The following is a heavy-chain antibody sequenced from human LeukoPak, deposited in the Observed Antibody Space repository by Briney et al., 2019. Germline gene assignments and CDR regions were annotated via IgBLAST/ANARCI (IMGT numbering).Heavy chain of an antibody. CDR3: AKVRGIDSGWWPHFDY. CDR2: ISVSAGST. V-gene: IGHV3-23*01. CDR1: GFTFSTYA. J-gene: IGHJ4*02. D-gene: IGHD6-19*01. Sequence: GGSLRLSCAASGFTFSTYAMSWVRQAPGKGLEWVSAISVSAGSTYYADSVKGRFTTSSDNSKNTLYLQMNSLRAEDTAVYYCAKVRGIDSGWWPHFDYWGQGTLVTVSS.